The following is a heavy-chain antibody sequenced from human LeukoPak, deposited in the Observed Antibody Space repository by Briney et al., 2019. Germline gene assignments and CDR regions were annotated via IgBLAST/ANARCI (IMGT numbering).Heavy chain of an antibody. Sequence: SETLSLTCTVSRGSIGSYYWSWMRPPPRKGLEWIGYIYSSGSTNYNPPLKSRATIPLDTSMHQFSLKLSFVTARDTPVFYFAGGVAALGAGGFSWFDPWGEGTLVTVSS. CDR3: AGGVAALGAGGFSWFDP. D-gene: IGHD6-13*01. CDR2: IYSSGST. J-gene: IGHJ5*02. V-gene: IGHV4-59*03. CDR1: RGSIGSYY.